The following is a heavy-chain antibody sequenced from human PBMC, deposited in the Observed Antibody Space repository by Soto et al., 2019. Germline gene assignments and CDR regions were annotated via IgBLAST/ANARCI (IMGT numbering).Heavy chain of an antibody. CDR2: INPEGSEK. CDR1: GFIFSDYW. D-gene: IGHD1-1*01. CDR3: AWARMEC. J-gene: IGHJ4*02. Sequence: EVQLVESGGGLVQPGGSLRLSCAVSGFIFSDYWMTWVRQAPGKGLEWVATINPEGSEKYYVDSLKGRFTISRDNAKNSWYLQMFNLSAEDTALYYRAWARMECWGRGTLITVSS. V-gene: IGHV3-7*03.